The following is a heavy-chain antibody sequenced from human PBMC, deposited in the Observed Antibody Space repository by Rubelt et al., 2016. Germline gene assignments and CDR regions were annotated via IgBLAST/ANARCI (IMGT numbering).Heavy chain of an antibody. J-gene: IGHJ4*02. CDR2: ISAYNSNT. D-gene: IGHD2-2*01. Sequence: QVQLVQSGAEVKKPGASVKVSCKASGYTFTSYGISWVRQAPGQGLEWMGWISAYNSNTNYAQKLQGRVTMTTDTSTSTAYMELRSLRSDGTAVYYGATGIVVVPAHVPSRDYWGQGTLVTVSS. CDR1: GYTFTSYG. CDR3: ATGIVVVPAHVPSRDY. V-gene: IGHV1-18*01.